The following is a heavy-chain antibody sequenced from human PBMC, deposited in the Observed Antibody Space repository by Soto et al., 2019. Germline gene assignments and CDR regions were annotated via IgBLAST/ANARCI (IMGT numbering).Heavy chain of an antibody. CDR1: GYTFTSYY. CDR2: INPSGGST. CDR3: PRVSPSYTLSGYVGNNWFAP. D-gene: IGHD2-2*02. Sequence: QVQLVQSGAEVKKPGASVKVSCKASGYTFTSYYMHWVRQAPGQGLEWMGIINPSGGSTSYAQKSQGLFTMTSATSTSTVSMELSSLRSESTPVYYSPRVSPSYTLSGYVGNNWFAPWGQGPLVTVSS. J-gene: IGHJ5*02. V-gene: IGHV1-46*03.